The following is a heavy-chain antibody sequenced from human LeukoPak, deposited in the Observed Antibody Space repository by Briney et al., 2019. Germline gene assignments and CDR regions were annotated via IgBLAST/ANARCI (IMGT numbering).Heavy chain of an antibody. CDR3: ARAGSGWSSATLTYFDY. Sequence: GGSLRLSCAASGFTFSSYEMNWVRQAPGKGLEWVSYISSSGSTIYYADSVKGRFTISRDNAKNSLYLQMNSLRAEDTAVYYCARAGSGWSSATLTYFDYWGQGTLVTVSS. V-gene: IGHV3-48*03. CDR1: GFTFSSYE. D-gene: IGHD6-19*01. CDR2: ISSSGSTI. J-gene: IGHJ4*02.